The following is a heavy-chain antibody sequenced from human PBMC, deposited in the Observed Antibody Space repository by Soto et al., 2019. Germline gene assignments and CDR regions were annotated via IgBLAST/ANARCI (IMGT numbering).Heavy chain of an antibody. V-gene: IGHV4-30-2*01. D-gene: IGHD4-17*01. CDR3: AFMSPTVCAAFDS. Sequence: QLQLQESGSGLVKPSQTLSLTCAVSGGSISSGGYAWSRIRQRPGKGLEWIGYTYPSGSSYYNPSLMRRVTISVVRSKNQSSLKLSSVTAADTAVYYFAFMSPTVCAAFDSSGQGTMVTVSS. J-gene: IGHJ3*02. CDR1: GGSISSGGYA. CDR2: TYPSGSS.